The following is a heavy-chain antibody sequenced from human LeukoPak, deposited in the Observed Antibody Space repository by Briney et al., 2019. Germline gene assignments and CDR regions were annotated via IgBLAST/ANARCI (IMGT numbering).Heavy chain of an antibody. V-gene: IGHV1-69*05. J-gene: IGHJ4*02. CDR1: GRTFSSYA. CDR2: IIPIFCTA. CDR3: VIFKGSRVAAAGYFDY. D-gene: IGHD6-13*01. Sequence: ASVNLSCTASGRTFSSYAISWVRQAPGQGLEWVGGIIPIFCTANYAQNFQGRVTIATDDSTSKAYRELSGLRSEDTAVYYFVIFKGSRVAAAGYFDYWGQGTLVTVSS.